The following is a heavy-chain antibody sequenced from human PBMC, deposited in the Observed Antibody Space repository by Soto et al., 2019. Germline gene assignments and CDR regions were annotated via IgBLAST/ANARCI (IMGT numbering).Heavy chain of an antibody. V-gene: IGHV3-11*03. D-gene: IGHD1-26*01. J-gene: IGHJ4*02. CDR3: VRGLSGSYLAPLWY. Sequence: LRLSCTASGFTFRDYYMNWIRQAPGKGLEWVSYISNSRSFSNYADSVKGRFTISRDNAKSSLYLQMNSLRAEDTAVYYCVRGLSGSYLAPLWYWGQGTLVTVSS. CDR1: GFTFRDYY. CDR2: ISNSRSFS.